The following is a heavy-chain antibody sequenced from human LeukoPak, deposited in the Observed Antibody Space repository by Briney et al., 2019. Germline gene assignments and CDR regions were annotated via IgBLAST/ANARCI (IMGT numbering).Heavy chain of an antibody. J-gene: IGHJ3*02. CDR2: ISYSGSA. CDR1: GGSIGSHY. CDR3: ARVRYYDNNGNDPFDI. V-gene: IGHV4-59*11. D-gene: IGHD3-22*01. Sequence: PSEILSLTSTVSGGSIGSHYWSWIRQSPGKGLEWIGHISYSGSAKYNPSLKSRVTISVDTSKNQLSLLLNSVTAADTAVYYCARVRYYDNNGNDPFDIWGRGTVVTVSS.